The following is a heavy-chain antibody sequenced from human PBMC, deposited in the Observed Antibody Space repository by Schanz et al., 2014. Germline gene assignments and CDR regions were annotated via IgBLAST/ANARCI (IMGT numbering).Heavy chain of an antibody. CDR3: ARWCRSRGVMLDS. CDR2: ISYNGGTI. Sequence: VHLVESGGGLVQPGGSLRLSCAASGITFSSHSFHWVRQAPGKGLEWISNISYNGGTIYYADSVKGRFTISRDNSRDTVYLQMNSLRVDDTAMYYCARWCRSRGVMLDSWGQGTLVTVSS. CDR1: GITFSSHS. J-gene: IGHJ4*02. D-gene: IGHD3-16*01. V-gene: IGHV3-48*01.